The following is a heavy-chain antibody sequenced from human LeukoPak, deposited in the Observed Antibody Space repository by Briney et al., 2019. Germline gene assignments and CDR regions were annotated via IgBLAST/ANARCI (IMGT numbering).Heavy chain of an antibody. CDR2: IYYSGTT. V-gene: IGHV4-59*03. Sequence: SETLSLTCSVSGGSLTHYYWSWIRQPPGKGLEWIGYIYYSGTTNYNPSLKSRVTISVDTSKNQFSLILNSVTAADAAVYYCATARVVILGPDTFEIWGQGTVVTVSS. D-gene: IGHD4-23*01. J-gene: IGHJ3*02. CDR1: GGSLTHYY. CDR3: ATARVVILGPDTFEI.